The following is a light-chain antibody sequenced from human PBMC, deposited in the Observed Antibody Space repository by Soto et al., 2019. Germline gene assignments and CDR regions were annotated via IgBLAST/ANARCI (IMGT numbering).Light chain of an antibody. CDR3: MQALQTPPT. CDR2: LGS. J-gene: IGKJ1*01. V-gene: IGKV2-28*01. CDR1: QSLLHSTGYNS. Sequence: DIVMTQSPLSLPVTPGEPASISCRSSQSLLHSTGYNSLDWYLQKPGQSPQLLIYLGSNRASGVPDRFSGSGSGTDFTLKISRVEAEDVGVYYCMQALQTPPTFGQGTKVEIK.